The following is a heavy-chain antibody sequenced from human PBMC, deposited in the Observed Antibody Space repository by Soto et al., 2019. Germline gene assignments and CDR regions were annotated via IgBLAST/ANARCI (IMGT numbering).Heavy chain of an antibody. V-gene: IGHV1-69*13. CDR1: GGTFSSYA. CDR3: ARMADIVATNYYFDY. J-gene: IGHJ4*02. Sequence: SVKVSCKASGGTFSSYATSWVRQAPGQGLEWMGGIIPIFGTANYAQKFQGRVTITADESTSTAYMELSSLRSEDTAVYYCARMADIVATNYYFDYWGQGTLVTVSS. CDR2: IIPIFGTA. D-gene: IGHD5-12*01.